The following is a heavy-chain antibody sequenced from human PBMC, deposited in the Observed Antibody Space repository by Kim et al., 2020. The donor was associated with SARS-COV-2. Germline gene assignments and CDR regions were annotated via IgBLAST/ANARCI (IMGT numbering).Heavy chain of an antibody. CDR1: GFTFSDYY. D-gene: IGHD6-13*01. CDR2: ISGSSRYT. CDR3: VRVGRQQQVEGWFDP. J-gene: IGHJ5*02. V-gene: IGHV3-11*05. Sequence: GGSLRLSCAASGFTFSDYYMSWIRQAPGKGLEWISYISGSSRYTNYANSVKGRFTISRDNAKNSLYLQMNSLRPEDTAVYYCVRVGRQQQVEGWFDPWGQGTLVSVSS.